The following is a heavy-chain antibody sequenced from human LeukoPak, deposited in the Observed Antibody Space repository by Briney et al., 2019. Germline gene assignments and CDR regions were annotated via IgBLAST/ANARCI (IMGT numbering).Heavy chain of an antibody. CDR2: ISPNSGGT. CDR1: GYTFTGYY. V-gene: IGHV1-2*02. CDR3: AREGEVAAHWYFDL. D-gene: IGHD6-19*01. J-gene: IGHJ2*01. Sequence: GASVKVSCKASGYTFTGYYMHWVRQAPGQGLEWMGWISPNSGGTNYAQKFQGRVTMTRDTSISTAYMELSRLRSDDTAVYYCAREGEVAAHWYFDLWGRGTLVTVSS.